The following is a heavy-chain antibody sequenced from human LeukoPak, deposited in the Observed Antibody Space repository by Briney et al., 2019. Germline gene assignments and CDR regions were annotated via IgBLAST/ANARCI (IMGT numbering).Heavy chain of an antibody. J-gene: IGHJ4*02. CDR2: IYSGGSP. CDR3: ARAVAGTYYFDY. V-gene: IGHV3-66*01. D-gene: IGHD6-19*01. Sequence: PGGSLRLSCAASGFTFSSYAMSWVRQAPGKGLEWVSVIYSGGSPYYADSVKGRFTISRDNSKNTLYLQMNSLRAEDTAVYYCARAVAGTYYFDYWGQGTLVTVSS. CDR1: GFTFSSYA.